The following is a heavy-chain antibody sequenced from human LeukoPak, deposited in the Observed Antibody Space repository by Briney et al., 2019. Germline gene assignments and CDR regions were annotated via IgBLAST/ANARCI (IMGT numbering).Heavy chain of an antibody. D-gene: IGHD4-17*01. V-gene: IGHV3-33*01. Sequence: GGSLRLSCAASGFTFSNYGMHWVRQAPGKGLEWVAVIWYDGSNKYYADSVKGRFTISRDNSKNTLYLQMSSLRAEDTAVYYCARGEAPGDYHFDYWGQGTLVTVSS. CDR1: GFTFSNYG. CDR3: ARGEAPGDYHFDY. CDR2: IWYDGSNK. J-gene: IGHJ4*02.